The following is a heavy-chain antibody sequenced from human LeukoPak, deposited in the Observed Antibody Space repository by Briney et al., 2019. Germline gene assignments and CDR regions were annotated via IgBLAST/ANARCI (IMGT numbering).Heavy chain of an antibody. CDR1: GYNFTRYW. J-gene: IGHJ4*02. Sequence: GESLKISCQASGYNFTRYWIGWVRQMPGKGLEWMGLLHPRDSDTRYSPSFQGQVTFSADNSINTAYFQWSSLRASDTAIYYCARQMGVASRKNYFDSWGQGTLVTVSA. CDR3: ARQMGVASRKNYFDS. V-gene: IGHV5-51*01. CDR2: LHPRDSDT. D-gene: IGHD5-12*01.